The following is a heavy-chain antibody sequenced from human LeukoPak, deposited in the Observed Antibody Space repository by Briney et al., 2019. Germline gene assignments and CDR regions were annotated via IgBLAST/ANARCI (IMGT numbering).Heavy chain of an antibody. Sequence: SQTLSLTCTVSGGSISSATYYWSWIRQPAGKGLEWIGRIYTGGSTNYNPSLKSRVTISVDTSKNQFSLKLSSVTAADTAVYYCARAFYSSSWYHKEDFFDYWGQGTLVTVSS. J-gene: IGHJ4*02. V-gene: IGHV4-61*02. D-gene: IGHD6-13*01. CDR2: IYTGGST. CDR1: GGSISSATYY. CDR3: ARAFYSSSWYHKEDFFDY.